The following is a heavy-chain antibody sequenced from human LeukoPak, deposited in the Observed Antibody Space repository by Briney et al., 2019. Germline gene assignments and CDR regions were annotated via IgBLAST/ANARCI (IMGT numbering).Heavy chain of an antibody. D-gene: IGHD3-10*01. CDR2: INPNSGVA. CDR1: GYTFTAYY. J-gene: IGHJ6*02. CDR3: ARDLGDITMVRGVTNYGMDV. Sequence: ASVKVSCKASGYTFTAYYIHWVRQAPGQGLEWMGWINPNSGVADYAQKFQGRVTMTRDTSISTAYMELSRLRSDDTAVYYCARDLGDITMVRGVTNYGMDVWGQGTTVTVSS. V-gene: IGHV1-2*02.